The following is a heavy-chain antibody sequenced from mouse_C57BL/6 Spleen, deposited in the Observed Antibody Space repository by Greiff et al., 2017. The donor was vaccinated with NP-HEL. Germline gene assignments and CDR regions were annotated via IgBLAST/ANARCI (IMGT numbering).Heavy chain of an antibody. D-gene: IGHD1-1*01. J-gene: IGHJ2*01. CDR1: GYTFTSYW. CDR3: ARSAVVAKGGLD. V-gene: IGHV1-55*01. CDR2: IYPGSGST. Sequence: VQLQQPGAELVKPGASVKMSCKASGYTFTSYWITWVKQRPGQGLEWIGDIYPGSGSTNYNEKFKSKATLTVDTSSSTAYMQLSSLTSEDSAVYYCARSAVVAKGGLDWGQGTTLTVSS.